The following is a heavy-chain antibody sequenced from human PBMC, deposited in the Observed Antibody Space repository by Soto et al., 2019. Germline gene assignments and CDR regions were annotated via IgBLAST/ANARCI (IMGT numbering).Heavy chain of an antibody. J-gene: IGHJ4*02. CDR2: TRNKAANYMA. CDR3: ARDTGGSYDY. Sequence: EVQLVQSGGGLVQPGGSLRLSCAASGFIFSDYYMDWVRQVPGKGLEWIGRTRNKAANYMAEYVASVKGRFIISRDDSQDSVYLQMHSLRTEDTAVYFCARDTGGSYDYWGQGALVTVSS. D-gene: IGHD1-26*01. V-gene: IGHV3-72*01. CDR1: GFIFSDYY.